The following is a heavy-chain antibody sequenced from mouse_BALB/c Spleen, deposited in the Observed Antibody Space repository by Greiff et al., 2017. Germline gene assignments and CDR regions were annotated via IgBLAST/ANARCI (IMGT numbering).Heavy chain of an antibody. CDR2: IRSKSNNYAT. Sequence: EVQLVESGGGLVQPKGSLKLSCAASGFTFNTYAMNWVRQAPGKGLEWVARIRSKSNNYATYYADSVKDRFTISRDDSQSMLYLQMNNLKTEDTAMYYCVRHGAAMNYWGQGTSVTVSS. V-gene: IGHV10-1*02. J-gene: IGHJ4*01. CDR1: GFTFNTYA. CDR3: VRHGAAMNY.